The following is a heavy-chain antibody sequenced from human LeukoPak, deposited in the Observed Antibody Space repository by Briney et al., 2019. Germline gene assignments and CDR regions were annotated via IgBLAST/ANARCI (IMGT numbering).Heavy chain of an antibody. D-gene: IGHD6-13*01. CDR2: ISGSGGST. J-gene: IGHJ4*02. CDR1: GFTFSSYA. Sequence: GGSLRLSCAASGFTFSSYAMSWVRQAPGKGLEWVSAISGSGGSTYYADSVKGRFTISRDNSKNTLYLQMNSLRAEDTAVYYCAKHRGSSSWFPEFDYWGQGTLVTVSS. V-gene: IGHV3-23*01. CDR3: AKHRGSSSWFPEFDY.